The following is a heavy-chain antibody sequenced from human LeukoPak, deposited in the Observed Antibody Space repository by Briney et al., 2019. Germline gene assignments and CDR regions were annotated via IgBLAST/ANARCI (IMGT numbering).Heavy chain of an antibody. CDR2: ISANSVYL. D-gene: IGHD5-12*01. V-gene: IGHV3-21*01. CDR3: VRSRSGYDWTNYFDF. J-gene: IGHJ4*02. CDR1: GFSFDTYY. Sequence: PGGSLRLSCAASGFSFDTYYINWVRLAPGKGLEWVSSISANSVYLHYADSVKGRFTISRDNAKKLVYLRMNSLRAEDTALYHCVRSRSGYDWTNYFDFWGQGTQVTVSS.